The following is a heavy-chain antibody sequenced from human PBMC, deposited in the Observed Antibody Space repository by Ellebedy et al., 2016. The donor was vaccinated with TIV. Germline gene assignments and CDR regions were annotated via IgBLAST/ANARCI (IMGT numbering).Heavy chain of an antibody. CDR3: ARGQYYYDSSGYYLDY. V-gene: IGHV1-46*01. J-gene: IGHJ4*02. D-gene: IGHD3-22*01. Sequence: AASVKVSCKASGYTFSSYYMHWVRQAPGQGLEWMGIINPSGGSTSYAQKFQGRVTMTRDTSTSTVYMELSSLRSEDTAVYYCARGQYYYDSSGYYLDYWGQGTLVTVSS. CDR1: GYTFSSYY. CDR2: INPSGGST.